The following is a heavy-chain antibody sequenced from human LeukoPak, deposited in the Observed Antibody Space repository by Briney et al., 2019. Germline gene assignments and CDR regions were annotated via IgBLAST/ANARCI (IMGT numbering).Heavy chain of an antibody. J-gene: IGHJ6*03. Sequence: GGSLRLSCAASGFTFSNYGMNWVRQAPGKGLEWTSYITSSSSTIYYADSVTGRFTISRDNAKNTLSLQMNGLRPEDTAVYYCAKSWGSTRPYYNYMDVWGKGTTVTVSS. CDR1: GFTFSNYG. CDR2: ITSSSSTI. CDR3: AKSWGSTRPYYNYMDV. V-gene: IGHV3-48*01. D-gene: IGHD1-26*01.